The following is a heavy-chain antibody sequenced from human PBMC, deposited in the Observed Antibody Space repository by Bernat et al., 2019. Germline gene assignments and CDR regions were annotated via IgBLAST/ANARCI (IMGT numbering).Heavy chain of an antibody. CDR1: GDSISSSSDY. V-gene: IGHV4-39*01. J-gene: IGHJ3*02. D-gene: IGHD1-26*01. CDR2: IYYSGST. Sequence: QLQLQESGPGLVKPSETLSLTCTVSGDSISSSSDYWGWIRQPPGKGLEWIGSIYYSGSTYYNPSLKSRVTISVDTSKNHFSLKLSSVSAADTAIYNCARQRAGSYYFDAFDIWGQGTMVTVSS. CDR3: ARQRAGSYYFDAFDI.